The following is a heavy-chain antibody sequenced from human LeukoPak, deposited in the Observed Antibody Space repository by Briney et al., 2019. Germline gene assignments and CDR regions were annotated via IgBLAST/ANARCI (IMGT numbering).Heavy chain of an antibody. CDR3: TKPFDI. V-gene: IGHV3-73*01. CDR2: IRGKSNSYAT. CDR1: GFIFSGSA. Sequence: GGSLRLSCAASGFIFSGSAMHWVRQPSGKGLEWVGRIRGKSNSYATEYAASVKGRFTISRDDSKSTAYLQMNSLKSEDTAVYYCTKPFDIWGQGTMVTVSS. J-gene: IGHJ3*02.